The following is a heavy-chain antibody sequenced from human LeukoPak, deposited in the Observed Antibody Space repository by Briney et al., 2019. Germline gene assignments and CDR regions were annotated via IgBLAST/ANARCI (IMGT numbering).Heavy chain of an antibody. J-gene: IGHJ4*02. CDR3: ARVLRGYSYGYYFDY. CDR2: INHSGST. D-gene: IGHD5-18*01. CDR1: GGSIRSSYYY. V-gene: IGHV4-39*07. Sequence: SETLSHTCTVSGGSIRSSYYYWGWIRQPPGKGLEWIGEINHSGSTNYNPSLKSRVTISVDTSKNQFSLKLSSVTAADTAVYYCARVLRGYSYGYYFDYWGQGTLVTVSS.